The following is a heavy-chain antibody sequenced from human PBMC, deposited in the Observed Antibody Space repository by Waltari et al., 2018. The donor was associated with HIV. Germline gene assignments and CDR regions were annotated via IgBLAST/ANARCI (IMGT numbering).Heavy chain of an antibody. V-gene: IGHV3-21*01. Sequence: DVQLVESGGGLVKPGGSLRLSCTASGFNFRNYKMNCVRKAPGKGLEWVSSISSTSSHIFYANSVRGRFTISRDNSKNSLYLQMKSLTADDTAVYYCATDLLDFWGQGTLVIVSS. J-gene: IGHJ4*02. CDR3: ATDLLDF. CDR1: GFNFRNYK. CDR2: ISSTSSHI.